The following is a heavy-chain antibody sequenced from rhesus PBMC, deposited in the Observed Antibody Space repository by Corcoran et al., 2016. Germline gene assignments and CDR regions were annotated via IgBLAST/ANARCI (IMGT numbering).Heavy chain of an antibody. CDR1: GGSISSSY. CDR3: ARYMTTVTAAGFDY. J-gene: IGHJ4*01. Sequence: QLQLQESGPGLVKPSETLSLTCAVSGGSISSSYWSWIRQAPGKGLEWIGYIYGSGSSTNYNPSLKSRVTLSVDTSKNQLSLKLSSVTAADTAVYYCARYMTTVTAAGFDYWGQGVLVTVSS. CDR2: IYGSGSST. D-gene: IGHD4-35*01. V-gene: IGHV4-169*01.